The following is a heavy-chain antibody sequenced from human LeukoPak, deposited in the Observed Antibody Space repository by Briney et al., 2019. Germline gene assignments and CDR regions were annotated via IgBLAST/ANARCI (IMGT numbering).Heavy chain of an antibody. Sequence: ASVRVSCKASGYTFTSYGISWVRQAPGQGLEWMGWISAYKGNTNYAQKFQGRVTMTTDTSTSTAYMELSSLRSEDTAVYYCARDNSVRDEAWWFNPWGQGTLVTVSS. CDR1: GYTFTSYG. J-gene: IGHJ5*02. V-gene: IGHV1-18*01. CDR3: ARDNSVRDEAWWFNP. D-gene: IGHD5-24*01. CDR2: ISAYKGNT.